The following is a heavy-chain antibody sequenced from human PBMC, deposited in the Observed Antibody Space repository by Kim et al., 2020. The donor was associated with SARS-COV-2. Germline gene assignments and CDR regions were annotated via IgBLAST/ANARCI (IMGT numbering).Heavy chain of an antibody. CDR3: AKVPQYYDILTGYYKEGSGSYFGDS. V-gene: IGHV3-23*01. CDR2: ISGSGGST. Sequence: GGSLRLSCAASGFTFSSYAMSWVRQAPGKGLEWVSAISGSGGSTYYADSVKGRFTISRDNSKNTLYLQMNSLRAEDTAVYYCAKVPQYYDILTGYYKEGSGSYFGDSWGQGTLVTVSS. J-gene: IGHJ4*02. D-gene: IGHD3-9*01. CDR1: GFTFSSYA.